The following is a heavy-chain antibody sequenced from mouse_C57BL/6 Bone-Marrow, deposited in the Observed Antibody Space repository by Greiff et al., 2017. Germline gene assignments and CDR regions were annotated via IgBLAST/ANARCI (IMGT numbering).Heavy chain of an antibody. CDR2: ISSGSSTI. CDR3: ARRYYDY. J-gene: IGHJ2*01. CDR1: GFTFSDYG. D-gene: IGHD2-3*01. V-gene: IGHV5-17*01. Sequence: DVKLVESGGGLVKPGGSLKLSCAASGFTFSDYGMHWVRQAPEKGLEWVAYISSGSSTIYYADTVKGRFTISRDNAKNTLYLQMTSLRSDDTAMYYCARRYYDYWGQGTTLTVSS.